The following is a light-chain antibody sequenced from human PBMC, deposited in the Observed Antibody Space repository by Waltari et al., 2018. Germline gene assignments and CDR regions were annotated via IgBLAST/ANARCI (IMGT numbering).Light chain of an antibody. CDR3: QKYGSLPAT. CDR1: QGVSSF. J-gene: IGKJ1*01. V-gene: IGKV3-20*01. CDR2: DAS. Sequence: DIVLTQSPGTLPLSPGERATLSCRASQGVSSFLAWYQQKPGQAPRLLIYDASNRATGIPDRFSGSGSGTDFSLTISRLEPEDFAVYYCQKYGSLPATFGQGTKVEIK.